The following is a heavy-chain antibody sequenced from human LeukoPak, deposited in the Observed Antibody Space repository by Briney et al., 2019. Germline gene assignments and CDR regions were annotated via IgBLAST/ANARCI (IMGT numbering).Heavy chain of an antibody. CDR3: ARGVVPAAMPAWYYYMDV. Sequence: PSETLSLTCTVSGGSISSYYWSWIRQPPGKGLEWIGYIYYSGSTNYNPSLKSRVTISVDTSKNQFSLKLSPVTAADTAVYHCARGVVPAAMPAWYYYMDVWGKGTTVTVSS. V-gene: IGHV4-59*01. CDR1: GGSISSYY. J-gene: IGHJ6*03. D-gene: IGHD2-2*01. CDR2: IYYSGST.